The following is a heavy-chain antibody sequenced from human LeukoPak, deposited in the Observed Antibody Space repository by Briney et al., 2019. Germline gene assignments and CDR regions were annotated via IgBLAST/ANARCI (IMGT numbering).Heavy chain of an antibody. D-gene: IGHD3-3*01. CDR2: INHSGST. CDR1: GGSFSGYY. Sequence: SETLSLTCAVYGGSFSGYYWSWIRQPPGKGLEWIGEINHSGSTNYNPSLKSRVTISVDTSKNQFPLKLSSVTAADTAVYYCARGRLARFLEWLPYYGMDVWGQGTTVTVSS. J-gene: IGHJ6*02. CDR3: ARGRLARFLEWLPYYGMDV. V-gene: IGHV4-34*01.